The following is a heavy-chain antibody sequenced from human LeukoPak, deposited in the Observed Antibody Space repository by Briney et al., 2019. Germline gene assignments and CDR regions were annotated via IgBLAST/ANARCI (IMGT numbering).Heavy chain of an antibody. D-gene: IGHD5-24*01. Sequence: SQTLSLTCTVSGGSLSSDSYHWSWMRQPAGQGLEWTGRNYTSGNYNPNPSLRRRTTISVDTSKNQFSLKLSAVTAADTAVYYCARDSFRGEMDTTFARPFDYWGQGTLVTVSS. CDR2: NYTSGNY. CDR1: GGSLSSDSYH. CDR3: ARDSFRGEMDTTFARPFDY. J-gene: IGHJ4*02. V-gene: IGHV4-61*02.